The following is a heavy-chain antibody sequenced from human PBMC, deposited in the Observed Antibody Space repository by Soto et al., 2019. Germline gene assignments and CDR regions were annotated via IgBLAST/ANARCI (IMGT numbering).Heavy chain of an antibody. CDR1: GGTFSSYA. Sequence: QVQLVQSGAEVKKPGSSVKVSCKASGGTFSSYAISWVRQAPGQGLEWMGGIIPIFGTANYAQKFPGRVTITADESTSPGCMELSSLRTEDTAVYSCARAHLATVTRTLDWGQGTLVTVSS. CDR3: ARAHLATVTRTLD. CDR2: IIPIFGTA. J-gene: IGHJ4*02. V-gene: IGHV1-69*12. D-gene: IGHD4-17*01.